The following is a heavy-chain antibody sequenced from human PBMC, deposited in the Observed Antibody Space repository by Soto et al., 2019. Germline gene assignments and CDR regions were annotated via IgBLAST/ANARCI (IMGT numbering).Heavy chain of an antibody. Sequence: EVQLLESGGGLVQPGGSLRLSCAASGFTFSILAMGWVRQAPGKGLEWVSVIDYTGGTTYYTDSVKGRFIISRDNSKKMLYLQMNSLRGEDTAVYYCAKDASRTSGWYYFDYWGQGALVTVSS. J-gene: IGHJ4*02. CDR3: AKDASRTSGWYYFDY. D-gene: IGHD6-19*01. CDR2: IDYTGGTT. V-gene: IGHV3-23*01. CDR1: GFTFSILA.